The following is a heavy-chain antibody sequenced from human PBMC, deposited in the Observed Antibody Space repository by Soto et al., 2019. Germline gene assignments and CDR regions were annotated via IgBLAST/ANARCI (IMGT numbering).Heavy chain of an antibody. D-gene: IGHD2-8*01. CDR3: ARGDSTDCSNGVCSFFYNHDMDV. J-gene: IGHJ6*02. CDR1: GYSFTDYH. CDR2: INPKSGGT. Sequence: ASVKVSCKASGYSFTDYHIHWVRQAPGQGLEWLGRINPKSGGTSTAQKFQGWVTMTTDTAISTASMELTRLTSDDTAIYYCARGDSTDCSNGVCSFFYNHDMDVWGQGTTVTVSS. V-gene: IGHV1-2*04.